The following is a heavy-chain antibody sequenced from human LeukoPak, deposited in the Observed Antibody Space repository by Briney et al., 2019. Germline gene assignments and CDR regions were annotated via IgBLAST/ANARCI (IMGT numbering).Heavy chain of an antibody. CDR1: GFTFSSYA. Sequence: PGGSLRLSCAASGFTFSSYAMSWVRQAPGKGLEWVSGISGSGGSTYYADSVKGRFTISRDNSKNTLYLQMNSLRAEDTAVYYCAKLTSSSSSPWFDPWGQGTLVTVSS. CDR3: AKLTSSSSSPWFDP. V-gene: IGHV3-23*01. D-gene: IGHD6-6*01. CDR2: ISGSGGST. J-gene: IGHJ5*02.